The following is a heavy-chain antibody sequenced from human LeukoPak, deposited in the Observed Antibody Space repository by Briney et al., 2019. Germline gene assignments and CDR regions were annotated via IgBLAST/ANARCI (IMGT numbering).Heavy chain of an antibody. CDR1: GYTFTGYY. D-gene: IGHD6-19*01. V-gene: IGHV1-2*02. Sequence: ASVKVSCKASGYTFTGYYIHWVRQAPGQGLEWMGWINPNSGGTNYAQKFQGRVTMTRDTPISTAYMELSRLRSDDTAVYYCARDPRKTQFPFDIWGQGTMVTVSS. CDR2: INPNSGGT. J-gene: IGHJ3*02. CDR3: ARDPRKTQFPFDI.